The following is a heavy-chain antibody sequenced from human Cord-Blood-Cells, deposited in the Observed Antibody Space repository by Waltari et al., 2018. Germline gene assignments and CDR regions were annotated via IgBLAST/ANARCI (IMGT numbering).Heavy chain of an antibody. V-gene: IGHV1-2*05. J-gene: IGHJ3*02. CDR3: ARASTSSYAFDI. Sequence: QVQLVQSGAEVKKPGASVKVSCKASGSTFTAYYMHWVRQAPGQGLEWMGRINPNSGGTNYAQKFQGRVTMTRDTSISTAYMELSRLRSDDTVVYYCARASTSSYAFDIWGQGTMVTVSS. CDR2: INPNSGGT. CDR1: GSTFTAYY. D-gene: IGHD2-2*01.